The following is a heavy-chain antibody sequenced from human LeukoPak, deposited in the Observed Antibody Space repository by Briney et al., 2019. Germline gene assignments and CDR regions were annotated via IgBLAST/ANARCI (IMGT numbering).Heavy chain of an antibody. V-gene: IGHV4-39*01. CDR1: GGSISSSSYY. J-gene: IGHJ4*02. CDR2: IYCSGST. CDR3: GRQRSAWYFDY. D-gene: IGHD3-3*01. Sequence: SSETLSLTCAVSGGSISSSSYYWGWIRQPPGKGLEWIGSIYCSGSTYYNPSLQSRATISVDTSKNQFSLKLSSVTAADTAVYYCGRQRSAWYFDYWGQGTLVTVSS.